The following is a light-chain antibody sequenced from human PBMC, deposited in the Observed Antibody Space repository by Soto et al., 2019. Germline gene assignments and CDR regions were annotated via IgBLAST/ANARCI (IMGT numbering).Light chain of an antibody. CDR1: QGISSY. CDR3: QPYYSYPPT. Sequence: AIRMTQSPSSLSASTGDRVTITCRASQGISSYLAWYQQKPGKAPKLLIYAASTLQSGVPSRFSGSGSGTDFTLTISGLQSEDFATYYCQPYYSYPPTFGQGTKVEIK. CDR2: AAS. J-gene: IGKJ1*01. V-gene: IGKV1-8*01.